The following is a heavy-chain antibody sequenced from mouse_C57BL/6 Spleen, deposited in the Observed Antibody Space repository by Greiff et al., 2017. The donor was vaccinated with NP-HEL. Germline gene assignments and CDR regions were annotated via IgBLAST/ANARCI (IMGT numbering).Heavy chain of an antibody. V-gene: IGHV1-15*01. J-gene: IGHJ2*01. CDR2: IDPETGGT. Sequence: QVQLQQSGAELVRPGASVTLSCKASGYTFTDYEMHWVKQTPVHGLEWIGAIDPETGGTAYNQKFKGKAILTADKSSSTAYMELRSLTSEDSAVYYCTGSPYGSMGRYFDCWGQGTTLTVSS. D-gene: IGHD1-1*01. CDR1: GYTFTDYE. CDR3: TGSPYGSMGRYFDC.